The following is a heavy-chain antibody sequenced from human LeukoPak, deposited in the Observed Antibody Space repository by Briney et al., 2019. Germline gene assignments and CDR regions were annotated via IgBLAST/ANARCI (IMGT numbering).Heavy chain of an antibody. J-gene: IGHJ4*02. V-gene: IGHV3-23*01. D-gene: IGHD4-17*01. CDR2: ISGSGGST. CDR1: GFTFSSYA. CDR3: GKWSDYAIIGY. Sequence: GGSLRLSCAASGFTFSSYAMSWVRQAPGKGLEWVSAISGSGGSTYYADSVKGRFTISRDNSKNTLYLQMNSLRAEDMAVYFRGKWSDYAIIGYWGQGTLVTVSS.